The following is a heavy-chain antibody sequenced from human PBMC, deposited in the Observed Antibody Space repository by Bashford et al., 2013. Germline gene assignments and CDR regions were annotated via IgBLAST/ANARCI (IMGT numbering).Heavy chain of an antibody. CDR1: GFIFTSYG. D-gene: IGHD5-12*01. V-gene: IGHV3-33*01. J-gene: IGHJ4*02. CDR3: ARDKWPMKRPTIDY. Sequence: GSLRLSCAASGFIFTSYGMHWVRQAPGKGLEWVAVIWSDGSNKYYADSVKGRFTISRDNSKNTLYLQMNSLRAEDTAVYYCARDKWPMKRPTIDYWGQGTLVTVSS. CDR2: IWSDGSNK.